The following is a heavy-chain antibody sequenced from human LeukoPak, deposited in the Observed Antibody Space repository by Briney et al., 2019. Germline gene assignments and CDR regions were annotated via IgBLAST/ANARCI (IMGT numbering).Heavy chain of an antibody. V-gene: IGHV1-2*02. Sequence: ASVKVSCKASGYTFTVYYMHWVRQGPGQGLECMGWINPNSGGTNYAQKFQGRVTMTRGTSISTAYMELSRLRSDDTAVYYCARGSAMVTTYRGGNWFDPWGQGTLVTVSS. CDR3: ARGSAMVTTYRGGNWFDP. CDR1: GYTFTVYY. J-gene: IGHJ5*02. CDR2: INPNSGGT. D-gene: IGHD5-18*01.